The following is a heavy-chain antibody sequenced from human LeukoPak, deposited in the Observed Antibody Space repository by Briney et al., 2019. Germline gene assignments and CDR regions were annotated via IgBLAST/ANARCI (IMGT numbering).Heavy chain of an antibody. CDR2: FYYSGST. Sequence: SETLSLTCAVYGGSFSGYYWSWIRQPPGKGLEWIGYFYYSGSTNYNPSLKSRVTISVDTSKNQFSLKLSSVTAADTAVYYCARTWERDYYFDYWGQGTLVTVSS. CDR3: ARTWERDYYFDY. J-gene: IGHJ4*02. V-gene: IGHV4-59*08. CDR1: GGSFSGYY. D-gene: IGHD1-26*01.